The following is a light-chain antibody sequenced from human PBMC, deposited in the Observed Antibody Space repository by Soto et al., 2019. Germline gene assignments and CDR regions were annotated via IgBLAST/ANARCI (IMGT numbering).Light chain of an antibody. J-gene: IGKJ1*01. V-gene: IGKV1-39*01. CDR3: QQSYSTPET. CDR2: AAS. CDR1: QSISSF. Sequence: DIQMTQSPSSLSASVGDRVTITCRASQSISSFLNWYQQKPGKAPRLLIYAASSLQSGVPSRFSAIAPWTDFTLTISSVQPVDFATYYCQQSYSTPETFGQGTKVEIK.